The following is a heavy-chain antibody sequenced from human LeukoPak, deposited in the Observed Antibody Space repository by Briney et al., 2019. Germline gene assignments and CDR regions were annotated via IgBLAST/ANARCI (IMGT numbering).Heavy chain of an antibody. V-gene: IGHV3-30*18. Sequence: GGSLRLSCAASGFTFSSYGMHWVRQAPGRGLEWVALISYDGSNKYYADSVKGRFTISRDNSKNTLYLQMNSLRAEDTAVYYCAKDLWRYDVNDPFDYWGQGTLVTVSS. D-gene: IGHD3-16*01. J-gene: IGHJ4*02. CDR2: ISYDGSNK. CDR3: AKDLWRYDVNDPFDY. CDR1: GFTFSSYG.